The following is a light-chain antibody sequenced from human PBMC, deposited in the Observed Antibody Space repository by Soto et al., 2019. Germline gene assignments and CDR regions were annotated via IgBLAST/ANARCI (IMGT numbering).Light chain of an antibody. Sequence: EIVLTQAPATLSLSPGERATLSCRASQSIGLAIAWYQHKPGQAPRLLIFDASQRDTGIPARFRGSGSGTDFTLSISSLEPEYFAVYYCQQRTDRPPWTFGQGTKVESK. CDR2: DAS. CDR3: QQRTDRPPWT. V-gene: IGKV3-11*01. J-gene: IGKJ1*01. CDR1: QSIGLA.